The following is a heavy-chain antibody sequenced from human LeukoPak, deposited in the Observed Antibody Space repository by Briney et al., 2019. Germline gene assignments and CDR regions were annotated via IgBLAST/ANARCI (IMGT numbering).Heavy chain of an antibody. CDR3: AKDREIVVVIFVFSY. CDR2: ISGSGGST. J-gene: IGHJ4*02. CDR1: GFTFSNYA. D-gene: IGHD3-22*01. V-gene: IGHV3-23*01. Sequence: TGGSLRLSCAASGFTFSNYAMSWVRQAPGKGLEWVSAISGSGGSTYYADSVKGRFTISRDNSKNTLYLQMNSLRAEDTAVYYRAKDREIVVVIFVFSYWGQGTLVTVSS.